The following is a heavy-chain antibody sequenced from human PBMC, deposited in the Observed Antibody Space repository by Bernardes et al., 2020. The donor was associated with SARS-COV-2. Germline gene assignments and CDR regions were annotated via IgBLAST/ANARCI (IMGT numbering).Heavy chain of an antibody. V-gene: IGHV1-18*01. J-gene: IGHJ4*02. D-gene: IGHD3-3*01. CDR1: GYTFTSYG. CDR2: ISAYNGNT. Sequence: ASVKVSCKASGYTFTSYGISWVRQAPGQGLEWVGWISAYNGNTNYAQKLQGRVTMTTDTSTSTAYMELRSLRSDDTAVYYCAREAYDFWSGYSPVHWGQGTLVTVSS. CDR3: AREAYDFWSGYSPVH.